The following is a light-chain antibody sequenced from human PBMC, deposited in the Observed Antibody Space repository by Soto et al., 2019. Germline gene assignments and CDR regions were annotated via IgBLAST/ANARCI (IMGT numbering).Light chain of an antibody. CDR3: QQLKTYPYT. J-gene: IGKJ5*01. V-gene: IGKV1-9*01. CDR2: SAS. CDR1: QDINKF. Sequence: IQLTQSPSSLSASVGDRVTVTCRASQDINKFLAWFQQKPGKAPNLLTFSASTLQSAVPSRFSGGGSGTDFTLTIDSLQPEDFATYYCQQLKTYPYTFGQGTRLEIK.